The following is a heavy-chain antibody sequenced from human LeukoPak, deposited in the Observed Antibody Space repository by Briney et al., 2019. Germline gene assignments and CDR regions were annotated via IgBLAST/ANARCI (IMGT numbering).Heavy chain of an antibody. CDR2: ISAYNGNT. CDR1: GGTFSRNA. V-gene: IGHV1-18*01. CDR3: AATQYDFWSGYPNWFDP. D-gene: IGHD3-3*01. Sequence: ASVKVSCKASGGTFSRNAISWVRQAPGQGLEWMGWISAYNGNTNYARKLQGRVTMTTDTSTSTAYMELRSLRSDDTAVYYCAATQYDFWSGYPNWFDPWGQGTLVTVSS. J-gene: IGHJ5*02.